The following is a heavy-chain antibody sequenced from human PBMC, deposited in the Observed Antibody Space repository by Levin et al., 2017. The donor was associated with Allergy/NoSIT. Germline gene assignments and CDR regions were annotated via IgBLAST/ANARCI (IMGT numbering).Heavy chain of an antibody. CDR1: GFTVSSNY. J-gene: IGHJ3*02. D-gene: IGHD3-3*01. V-gene: IGHV3-53*01. CDR2: IYSGGST. CDR3: ARRVEWLSHDAFDI. Sequence: GESLKISCAASGFTVSSNYMSWVRQAPGKGLEWVSVIYSGGSTYYADSVKGRFTISRDNSKNTLYLQMNSLRAEDTAVYYCARRVEWLSHDAFDIWGQGTMVTVSS.